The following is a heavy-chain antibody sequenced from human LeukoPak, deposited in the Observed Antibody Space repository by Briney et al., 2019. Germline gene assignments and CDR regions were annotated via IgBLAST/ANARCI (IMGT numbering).Heavy chain of an antibody. CDR1: GGTFSSYA. CDR2: IIPIFGTA. Sequence: SVKVSCKASGGTFSSYAISWVRQAPGQGLEWMGRIIPIFGTANYAQKFQGRVTITTDESTSTAYMEPSSLRSEDTAVYYCAGIRYSYAEHYFDYWGQGTLVTVSS. J-gene: IGHJ4*02. V-gene: IGHV1-69*05. CDR3: AGIRYSYAEHYFDY. D-gene: IGHD5-18*01.